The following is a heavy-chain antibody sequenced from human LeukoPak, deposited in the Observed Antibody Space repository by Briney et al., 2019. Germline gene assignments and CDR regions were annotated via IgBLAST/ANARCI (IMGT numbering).Heavy chain of an antibody. CDR1: GFTFSSYG. Sequence: PGGSLRLSCAASGFTFSSYGMHWVRQAPGKGLEWVAVIWYDGSNKYYADSVKGRFSISRDNSKNTLYLQMNSLKTEDTAVYYCATWGDFWSGNYGGYWGQGTLVTVSS. D-gene: IGHD3-3*01. CDR3: ATWGDFWSGNYGGY. CDR2: IWYDGSNK. J-gene: IGHJ4*02. V-gene: IGHV3-33*01.